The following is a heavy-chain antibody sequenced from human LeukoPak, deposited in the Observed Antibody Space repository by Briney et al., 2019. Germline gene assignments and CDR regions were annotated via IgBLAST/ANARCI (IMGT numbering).Heavy chain of an antibody. V-gene: IGHV4-59*01. Sequence: PSETLSLTCTVSGGSISSYYWSWIRQPPGKGLEWIGYIYYSGSTNYNPSLKSRVTISVDTSKNQFSLKLSSVTAADTAVYYCARGDSPGVLKGFDCWGQGTLVTVSS. CDR1: GGSISSYY. J-gene: IGHJ4*02. D-gene: IGHD3-10*01. CDR2: IYYSGST. CDR3: ARGDSPGVLKGFDC.